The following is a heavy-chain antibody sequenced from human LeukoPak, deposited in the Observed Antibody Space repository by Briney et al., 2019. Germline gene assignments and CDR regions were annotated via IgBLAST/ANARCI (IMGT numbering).Heavy chain of an antibody. D-gene: IGHD7-27*01. J-gene: IGHJ5*02. CDR1: GGSFSGYY. Sequence: SETLSLTCAVYGGSFSGYYWSWIRQPPGKGLEWIGEINHSGSTNYNPSLKSRVTISVDTSKNQFSLKLNSVTAADTAVYYCARGDPQITKKGKEKLTGDRRWFDPWGQGTLVTVSS. CDR2: INHSGST. CDR3: ARGDPQITKKGKEKLTGDRRWFDP. V-gene: IGHV4-34*01.